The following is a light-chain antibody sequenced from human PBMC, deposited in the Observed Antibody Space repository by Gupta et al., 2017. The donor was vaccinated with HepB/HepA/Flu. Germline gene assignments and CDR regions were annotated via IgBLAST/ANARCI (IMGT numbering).Light chain of an antibody. CDR3: ETGDSNTHVV. CDR1: SGHSTYI. J-gene: IGLJ2*01. V-gene: IGLV4-60*03. CDR2: LEGSGSY. Sequence: QPVLTQSSSASASLGSSVNLTCTLGSGHSTYIIAWHQQQPGKAPRYLMKLEGSGSYNKGSGVPDRFSGSRSGADRYLTISNRQAEEEADYYGETGDSNTHVVFGGGTKLTVL.